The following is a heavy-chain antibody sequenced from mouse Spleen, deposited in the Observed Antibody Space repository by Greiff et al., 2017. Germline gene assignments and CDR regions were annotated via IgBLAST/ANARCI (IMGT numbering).Heavy chain of an antibody. D-gene: IGHD2-4*01. Sequence: VQLQQSGPELVKPGASVKMSCKASGYTFTSYVMHWVKQKPGQGLEWIGYINPYNDGTKYNEKFKGKATLTSDKSSSTAYMELSSLTSEDSAVYYCARDYDYDHYYAMDYWGQGTSVTVSS. J-gene: IGHJ4*01. CDR2: INPYNDGT. CDR1: GYTFTSYV. CDR3: ARDYDYDHYYAMDY. V-gene: IGHV1-14*01.